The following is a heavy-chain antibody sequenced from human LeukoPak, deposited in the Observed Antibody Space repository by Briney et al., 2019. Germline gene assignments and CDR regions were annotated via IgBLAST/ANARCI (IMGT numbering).Heavy chain of an antibody. J-gene: IGHJ6*03. Sequence: ASVKVSCKASGYTFTSYGISWVRQAPGQGLEGMGWISAYNGNTNYAQKLQGRVTMTTDTSTSTAYMELRSLRSDDTAVYYCARGDSSSYYYSYMDVWGKGTTVTVSS. CDR3: ARGDSSSYYYSYMDV. V-gene: IGHV1-18*01. D-gene: IGHD2-21*01. CDR2: ISAYNGNT. CDR1: GYTFTSYG.